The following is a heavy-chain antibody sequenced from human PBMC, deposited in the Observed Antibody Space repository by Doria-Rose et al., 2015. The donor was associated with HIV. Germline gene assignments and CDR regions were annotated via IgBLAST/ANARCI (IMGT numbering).Heavy chain of an antibody. CDR3: ARIKSSRWYHKYYFDF. CDR2: IFSDDDR. D-gene: IGHD6-13*01. CDR1: GVSLSSPGMG. J-gene: IGHJ4*02. V-gene: IGHV2-26*01. Sequence: SGPVLVKPTETLTLTCTVSGVSLSSPGMGVSWIRQPPGKALEWLANIFSDDDRPYKTSLKSRLTISSGTSKSQVVLTMTDMDPVDTATYYCARIKSSRWYHKYYFDFWGQGTLVIVSA.